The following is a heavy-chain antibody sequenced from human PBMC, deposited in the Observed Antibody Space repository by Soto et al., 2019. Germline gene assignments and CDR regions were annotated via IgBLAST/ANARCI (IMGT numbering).Heavy chain of an antibody. CDR3: ARDHLVRITMVRGVLHNWFDP. J-gene: IGHJ5*02. D-gene: IGHD3-10*01. Sequence: QVQLVESGGGVVQPGRSLRLSCAASGFTFSSYGMHWVRQAPGKGLEWVAIMWYDGSNKYYADSVKGRFTISRDNSKNTLYLQMNSLRAEDTAVYYCARDHLVRITMVRGVLHNWFDPWGQGTLVTVSS. CDR2: MWYDGSNK. V-gene: IGHV3-33*01. CDR1: GFTFSSYG.